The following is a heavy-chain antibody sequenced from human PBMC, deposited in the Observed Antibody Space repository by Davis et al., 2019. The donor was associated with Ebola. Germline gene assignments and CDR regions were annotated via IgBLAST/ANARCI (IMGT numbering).Heavy chain of an antibody. J-gene: IGHJ6*02. CDR2: IYYSGST. CDR1: GGSISSYY. D-gene: IGHD2-2*02. CDR3: ARGEVRYCSSTSCYNYGMDV. Sequence: MPSETLSLTCTVSGGSISSYYWSWIRQPPGKGLEWSGYIYYSGSTNYNPSLKSRVTISVDTSKNQFSLKLSSVTAADTAVYYCARGEVRYCSSTSCYNYGMDVWGQGTTVTVSS. V-gene: IGHV4-59*08.